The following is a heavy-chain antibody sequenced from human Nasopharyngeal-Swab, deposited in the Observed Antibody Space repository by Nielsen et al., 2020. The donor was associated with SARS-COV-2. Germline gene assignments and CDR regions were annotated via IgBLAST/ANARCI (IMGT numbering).Heavy chain of an antibody. Sequence: GSLKISCAASGFTFSSYAMSWVRQAPGKGLEWVSAISGSGGSTYYADSVKGRFTISRDNSKNTLYLQMNSLRAEDTAVYYCAKEKFGYSSGWYGWWGQGTLVTVSS. D-gene: IGHD6-19*01. CDR3: AKEKFGYSSGWYGW. V-gene: IGHV3-23*01. J-gene: IGHJ4*02. CDR2: ISGSGGST. CDR1: GFTFSSYA.